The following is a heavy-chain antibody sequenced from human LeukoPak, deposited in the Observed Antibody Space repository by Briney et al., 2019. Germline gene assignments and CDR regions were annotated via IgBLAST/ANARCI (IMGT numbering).Heavy chain of an antibody. CDR1: GYTFTSYY. Sequence: ASVKVSCKASGYTFTSYYMHWVRQAPGQGLEWMGIINPSGGSTSYAQKFQGRVTMTRDTSTSTVYMELSSPRSEDTAVYYCAREPTHTRGMDVWGQGTTVTVSS. J-gene: IGHJ6*02. CDR2: INPSGGST. CDR3: AREPTHTRGMDV. V-gene: IGHV1-46*01.